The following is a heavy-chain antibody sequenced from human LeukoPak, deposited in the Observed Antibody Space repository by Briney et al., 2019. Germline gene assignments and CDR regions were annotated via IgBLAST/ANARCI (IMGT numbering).Heavy chain of an antibody. CDR2: IKQDGSEK. CDR1: GLTFSSYW. D-gene: IGHD6-19*01. J-gene: IGHJ4*02. CDR3: ARVSSLITVAGTFDY. V-gene: IGHV3-7*01. Sequence: GGSLRLSCAAFGLTFSSYWMSWVRQAPGKGLEWVANIKQDGSEKYYVDSVKGRFTISRDNAKNSLYLQMNSLRAEDTAVYYCARVSSLITVAGTFDYWGQGTLVTVSS.